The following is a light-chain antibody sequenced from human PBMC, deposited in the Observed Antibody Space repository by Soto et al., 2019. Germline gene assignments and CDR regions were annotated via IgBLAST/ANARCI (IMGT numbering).Light chain of an antibody. Sequence: EIVLTQSPGTLSLSPGERATLSCRASQSVNNNYLAWYQQKPGQAPRLLIYVASSRATGIPDRFSGSGSGTDFPLTISRLQPEDFAVYYCHQYCNSPVTFGGGTKVQIK. J-gene: IGKJ4*01. CDR3: HQYCNSPVT. CDR2: VAS. CDR1: QSVNNNY. V-gene: IGKV3-20*01.